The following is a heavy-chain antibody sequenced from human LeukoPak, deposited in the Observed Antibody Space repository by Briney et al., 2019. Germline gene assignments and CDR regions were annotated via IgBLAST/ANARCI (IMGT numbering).Heavy chain of an antibody. Sequence: APVKVSCKASGYTFTSYGISWVRQAPGQGLEWMGWISAYNGNTNYAQKLQGRVTMTTDTSTSTAYMELRSLRSDDTAVYYCARGLTGTTINDAFDIWGQGTMVTVSS. CDR2: ISAYNGNT. J-gene: IGHJ3*02. CDR3: ARGLTGTTINDAFDI. D-gene: IGHD1-7*01. V-gene: IGHV1-18*01. CDR1: GYTFTSYG.